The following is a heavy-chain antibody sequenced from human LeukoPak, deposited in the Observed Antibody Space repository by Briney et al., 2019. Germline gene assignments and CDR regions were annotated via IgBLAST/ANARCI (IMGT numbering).Heavy chain of an antibody. D-gene: IGHD3-3*01. J-gene: IGHJ4*02. V-gene: IGHV4-61*01. Sequence: PSETLSLTCTVSGGSVSSGSYYWSWIRQPPGKGLEWIGYIYYSGSTNYNPSLKSRVTISVDTSKNQFSLKLSSVTAADTAVYYCARLGAGPTYYDFWSGYSSFYFDYWGQGTLVTVSS. CDR2: IYYSGST. CDR3: ARLGAGPTYYDFWSGYSSFYFDY. CDR1: GGSVSSGSYY.